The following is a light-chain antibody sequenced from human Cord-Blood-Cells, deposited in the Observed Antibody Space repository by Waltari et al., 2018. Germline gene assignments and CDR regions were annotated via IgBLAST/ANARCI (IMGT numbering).Light chain of an antibody. J-gene: IGLJ3*02. Sequence: QSALTQPASVSGSPGQSITISCTGTSSDVGGYNYVSWYQQHPCKAPKLMFYDVRKRPSGVSSRFSCAKAGNTASLTISGLQAEDEADYSCSSYTSSSTWVFGGGTKLTVL. V-gene: IGLV2-14*01. CDR1: SSDVGGYNY. CDR3: SSYTSSSTWV. CDR2: DVR.